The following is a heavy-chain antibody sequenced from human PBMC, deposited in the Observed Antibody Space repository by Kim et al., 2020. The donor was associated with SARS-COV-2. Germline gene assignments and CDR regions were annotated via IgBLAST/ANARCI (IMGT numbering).Heavy chain of an antibody. D-gene: IGHD1-26*01. CDR1: GFTFSSNW. J-gene: IGHJ4*02. V-gene: IGHV3-7*05. CDR3: ARIRPGTYFDY. Sequence: GGSLRLSCAASGFTFSSNWMSWVRQAPGKGLEWVANVKEDGSDKYYVDSVRGRFTISRDNAKNSLYLQMNSLRAEDTAVYYCARIRPGTYFDYWGQGTLVTVSS. CDR2: VKEDGSDK.